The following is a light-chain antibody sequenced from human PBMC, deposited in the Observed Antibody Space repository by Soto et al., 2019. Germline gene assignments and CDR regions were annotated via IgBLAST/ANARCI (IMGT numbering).Light chain of an antibody. CDR1: QSVDSRF. J-gene: IGKJ2*01. V-gene: IGKV3-20*01. CDR3: LQFGTSPPAFT. CDR2: GAS. Sequence: ESMLTQSPGTLSLSPGERATLSCRASQSVDSRFLTWYQQKPGQTPRLLIYGASIRATGIPDRFSGSGSGTDFAFIISRVEPEDSAVYYCLQFGTSPPAFTFGQGTKLEI.